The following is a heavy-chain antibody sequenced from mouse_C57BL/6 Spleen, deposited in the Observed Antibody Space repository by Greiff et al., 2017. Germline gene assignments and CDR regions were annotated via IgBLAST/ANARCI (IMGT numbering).Heavy chain of an antibody. D-gene: IGHD1-1*01. V-gene: IGHV2-2*01. Sequence: VKLQESGPGLVQPSQSLSITCTVSGFSLTSYGVHWVRQSPGKGLEWLGVIWSGGSTDYNAAFISRLSISKDNSKSQVFFKMNSLQADDTAIYYCARSHYYGSSYVRYYAMDYWGQGTSVTVSS. J-gene: IGHJ4*01. CDR3: ARSHYYGSSYVRYYAMDY. CDR1: GFSLTSYG. CDR2: IWSGGST.